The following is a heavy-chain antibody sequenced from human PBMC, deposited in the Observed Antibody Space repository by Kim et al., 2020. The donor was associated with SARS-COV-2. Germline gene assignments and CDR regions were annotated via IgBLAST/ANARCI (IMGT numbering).Heavy chain of an antibody. CDR3: ARDLEYYYDSSGYYYGFVY. CDR1: GFTFSSYS. V-gene: IGHV3-48*02. D-gene: IGHD3-22*01. CDR2: ISSSSSTI. Sequence: GGSLRLSCAASGFTFSSYSMNWVRQAPGKGLEWVSYISSSSSTIYYADSVKGRFTISRDNAKNSLYLQMNSLRDEDTAVYYCARDLEYYYDSSGYYYGFVYWGQGTMVNVSS. J-gene: IGHJ4*02.